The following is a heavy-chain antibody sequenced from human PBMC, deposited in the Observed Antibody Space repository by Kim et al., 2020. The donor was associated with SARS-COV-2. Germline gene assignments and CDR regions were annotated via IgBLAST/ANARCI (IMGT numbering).Heavy chain of an antibody. CDR2: IYYSGST. J-gene: IGHJ3*02. CDR1: GGSISSGGYY. CDR3: ARDLSRPGIVVEPHRGAFDI. Sequence: SETLSLTCTVSGGSISSGGYYWSWIRQHPGKGLEWIGYIYYSGSTYYNPSLKSRVTISVDTSKNQFSLKLSSVTAADTAVYYCARDLSRPGIVVEPHRGAFDIWGQGTMVTVSS. D-gene: IGHD2-2*01. V-gene: IGHV4-31*03.